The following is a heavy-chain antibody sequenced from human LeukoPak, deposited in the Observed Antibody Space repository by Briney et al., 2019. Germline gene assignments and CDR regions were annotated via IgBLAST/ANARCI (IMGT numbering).Heavy chain of an antibody. D-gene: IGHD5-18*01. V-gene: IGHV1-18*01. CDR2: ISAYNGNT. CDR3: ARVGGYGQPYYFDY. J-gene: IGHJ4*02. Sequence: GASVKVSCTASGYTFTNYDFSWVRQAPGQGLEWMGWISAYNGNTNYAQKLQGRVTMTTDTSTSTAYMELRSLRSDDTAVYYCARVGGYGQPYYFDYWGQGTLVTVSS. CDR1: GYTFTNYD.